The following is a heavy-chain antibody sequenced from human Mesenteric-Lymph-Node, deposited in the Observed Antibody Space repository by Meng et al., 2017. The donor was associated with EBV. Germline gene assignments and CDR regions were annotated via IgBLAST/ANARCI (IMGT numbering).Heavy chain of an antibody. CDR2: IYHSGST. CDR1: GGSISSTNW. J-gene: IGHJ4*02. V-gene: IGHV4-4*02. D-gene: IGHD3-10*01. Sequence: QVPVEGPGHGRVKPSGTRSLTCAVSGGSISSTNWCGWVRQPPGKGLEWIGEIYHSGSTNYNPSLQSRVTISVDKSKNQFSLKLSSVTAADTGVYYCARDLGVSQYYYGASPLDSWGQGTLVTVSS. CDR3: ARDLGVSQYYYGASPLDS.